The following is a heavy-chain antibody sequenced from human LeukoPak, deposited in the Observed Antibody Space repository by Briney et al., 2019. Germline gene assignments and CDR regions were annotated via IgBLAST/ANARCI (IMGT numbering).Heavy chain of an antibody. CDR3: AKEEYSHSVGFDY. J-gene: IGHJ4*02. V-gene: IGHV3-53*05. CDR2: IYSGGST. Sequence: PGGSPRLSCAASGFTVSSNYMSWVRQAPGKGLEWVSVIYSGGSTYYADSVKGRFTISRDNSENTLYLQMNSLRADDTAVYYCAKEEYSHSVGFDYWGQGTLVTVSS. CDR1: GFTVSSNY. D-gene: IGHD6-6*01.